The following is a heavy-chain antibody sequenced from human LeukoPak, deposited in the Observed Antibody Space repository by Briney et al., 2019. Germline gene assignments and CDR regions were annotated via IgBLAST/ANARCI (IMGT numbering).Heavy chain of an antibody. CDR3: ARSRSGYYEDY. D-gene: IGHD3-22*01. Sequence: PGGSLRLSCAASGFTFSNYWMSWVRRAPGKGLEWVANIKEDGSEKYYVDSVKGRFTISRDNAKNSLSLQVNSLSAEDTAVYYCARSRSGYYEDYWGQGTLVTVSS. V-gene: IGHV3-7*01. CDR2: IKEDGSEK. CDR1: GFTFSNYW. J-gene: IGHJ4*02.